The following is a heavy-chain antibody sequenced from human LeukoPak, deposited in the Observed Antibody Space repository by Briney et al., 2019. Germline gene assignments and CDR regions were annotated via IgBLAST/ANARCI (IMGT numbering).Heavy chain of an antibody. Sequence: GGSLRLSCAASGFTFSSYWMSWVRQAPGKGLEWVSSISSSSSYIYYADSVKGRFTISRDNAKNSLYLQMNSLRAEDTAAYYCAREGTLRYSSGWYLPNWFDPWGQGTLVTVSS. CDR3: AREGTLRYSSGWYLPNWFDP. D-gene: IGHD6-19*01. CDR1: GFTFSSYW. J-gene: IGHJ5*02. V-gene: IGHV3-21*01. CDR2: ISSSSSYI.